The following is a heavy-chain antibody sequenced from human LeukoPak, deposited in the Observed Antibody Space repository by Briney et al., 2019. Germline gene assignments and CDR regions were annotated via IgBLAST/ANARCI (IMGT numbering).Heavy chain of an antibody. CDR2: ISYDGSYK. J-gene: IGHJ4*02. CDR3: ARARLQWEVRYPRFDS. V-gene: IGHV3-30*03. CDR1: GFAFSTYD. Sequence: GGSLRLSCSASGFAFSTYDMHWVRQAPGKGLEWVAVISYDGSYKDYGDPVEGRFTLSRDNSKSTVFLEMSSLRAEDTAVYHCARARLQWEVRYPRFDSWGQGTLVTVSS. D-gene: IGHD1-26*01.